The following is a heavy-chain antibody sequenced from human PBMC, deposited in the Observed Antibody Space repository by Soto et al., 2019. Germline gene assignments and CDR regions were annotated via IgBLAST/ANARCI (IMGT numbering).Heavy chain of an antibody. V-gene: IGHV1-2*04. CDR3: ARGPTSSGSYYGVDYYGMGV. CDR1: GYTFTGYY. J-gene: IGHJ6*02. D-gene: IGHD3-10*01. Sequence: GASVKVSCKASGYTFTGYYMHWVRQAPGQGLEWMGWINPNSGGTNYAQKFQGWVTMTRDTSISTAYMELSRLRSDDTAVYYCARGPTSSGSYYGVDYYGMGVWGQGTTVTVSS. CDR2: INPNSGGT.